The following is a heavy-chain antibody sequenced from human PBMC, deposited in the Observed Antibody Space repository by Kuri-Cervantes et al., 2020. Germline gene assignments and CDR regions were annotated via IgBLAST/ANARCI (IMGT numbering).Heavy chain of an antibody. V-gene: IGHV1-24*01. CDR1: GYTLTELS. CDR2: FDPEGGET. D-gene: IGHD1-26*01. Sequence: ASVKVSCKVSGYTLTELSMHWVRQAPGKGLEWMGVFDPEGGETIYAQKFQGRVTMTEDTSTDTDYMELSSLRSEDTAVYYCASHSVGATTSWGYFDYWGQGTLVTVSS. CDR3: ASHSVGATTSWGYFDY. J-gene: IGHJ4*02.